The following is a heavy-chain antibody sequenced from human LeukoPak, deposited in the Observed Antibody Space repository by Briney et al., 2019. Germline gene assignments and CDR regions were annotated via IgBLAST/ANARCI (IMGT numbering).Heavy chain of an antibody. CDR1: GGSFSGYY. J-gene: IGHJ6*03. CDR3: ARRFASYGSGSYYPYYYYYMDV. V-gene: IGHV4-34*01. Sequence: PSETLSLTCAVYGGSFSGYYWSWIRQPPGKGLEWIGEINHSGSTNYNPSLKSRVTISVDTSKNQFSLKLSSVTAADTAVYYCARRFASYGSGSYYPYYYYYMDVWGKGTTVTISS. D-gene: IGHD3-10*01. CDR2: INHSGST.